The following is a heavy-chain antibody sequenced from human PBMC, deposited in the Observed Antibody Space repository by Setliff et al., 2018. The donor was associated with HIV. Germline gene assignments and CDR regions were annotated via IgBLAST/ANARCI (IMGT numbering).Heavy chain of an antibody. CDR2: ISGSSAGI. Sequence: PGGSLRLSCAASGFTFSSYALSWVRQAPGKGLEWVSAISGSSAGIYYAESVKGRFTISRDNSKNTLYLQMNSLRTEDTALYYCAKDKANVAGAGTLDYWGQGTLVTVSS. J-gene: IGHJ4*02. CDR3: AKDKANVAGAGTLDY. V-gene: IGHV3-23*01. CDR1: GFTFSSYA. D-gene: IGHD6-19*01.